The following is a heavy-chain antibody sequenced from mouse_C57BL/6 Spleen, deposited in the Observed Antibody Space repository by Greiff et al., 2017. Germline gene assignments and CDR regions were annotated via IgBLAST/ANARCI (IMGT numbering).Heavy chain of an antibody. CDR3: AREADGYYRAMDY. CDR1: GYAFSSSW. Sequence: QVQLKESGPELVKPGASVKISCKASGYAFSSSWMNWVKQRPGQGLEWIGRIYPGDGDTNYNGKFKGKATLTADKSSSTAYMQLSSLTSEDSAVYFCAREADGYYRAMDYWGQGTSVTVSS. J-gene: IGHJ4*01. CDR2: IYPGDGDT. V-gene: IGHV1-82*01. D-gene: IGHD2-3*01.